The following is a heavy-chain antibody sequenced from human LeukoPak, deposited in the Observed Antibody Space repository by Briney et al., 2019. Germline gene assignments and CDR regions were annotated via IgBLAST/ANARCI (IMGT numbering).Heavy chain of an antibody. J-gene: IGHJ4*02. Sequence: PGGSLRLSCAASGFTFSSYAMSWVRQAPGKGLEWVSGISGSGGSTYYADSVKGRFTISRDNSKNTLYLRMSSLRAEDTAVYYCAKEFPGIAVAGPVDYWGQGTLVTVSS. D-gene: IGHD6-19*01. CDR1: GFTFSSYA. V-gene: IGHV3-23*01. CDR3: AKEFPGIAVAGPVDY. CDR2: ISGSGGST.